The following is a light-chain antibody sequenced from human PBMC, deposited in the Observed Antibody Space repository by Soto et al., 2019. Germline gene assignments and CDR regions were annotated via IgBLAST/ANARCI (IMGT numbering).Light chain of an antibody. CDR2: EVT. V-gene: IGLV2-8*01. CDR1: RSDVGGYNY. CDR3: TSYAGSNNVI. Sequence: HSALTQPPSASGSPGQSVTISCTGSRSDVGGYNYVSWYQQHPGKAPKLIIYEVTKRPSGVPDRFSGSKSGNTASLTVSGLQAEDEADYYCTSYAGSNNVIFGGGTKVTVL. J-gene: IGLJ2*01.